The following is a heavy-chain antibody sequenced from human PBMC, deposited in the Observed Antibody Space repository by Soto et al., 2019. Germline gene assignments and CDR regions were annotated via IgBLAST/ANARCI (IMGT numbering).Heavy chain of an antibody. CDR3: AKLVAVAGTDDWFDP. J-gene: IGHJ5*02. Sequence: PSETLSLTCAVSGGSISSGGYSWGWIRQPPGKGLDWIGYIYHSGSTYYNPSLKSRVTISVDRSKNQFSLKLSSVTAADTALYCCAKLVAVAGTDDWFDPWGQGTLVTVSS. D-gene: IGHD6-19*01. CDR2: IYHSGST. V-gene: IGHV4-30-2*01. CDR1: GGSISSGGYS.